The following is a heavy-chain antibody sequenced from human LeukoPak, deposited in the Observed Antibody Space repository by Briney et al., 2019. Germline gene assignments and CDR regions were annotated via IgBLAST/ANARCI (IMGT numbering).Heavy chain of an antibody. J-gene: IGHJ4*02. V-gene: IGHV1-69*01. Sequence: SVKVSCKASGGTFSSYAISWVRQAPGRGLEWMGGIIPIFGTANYAQKFQGRVTITADESTGTAYMELSSLRSEDTAVYYCARYCSGGSCPFDYWGQGTLVTVSS. CDR2: IIPIFGTA. CDR3: ARYCSGGSCPFDY. D-gene: IGHD2-15*01. CDR1: GGTFSSYA.